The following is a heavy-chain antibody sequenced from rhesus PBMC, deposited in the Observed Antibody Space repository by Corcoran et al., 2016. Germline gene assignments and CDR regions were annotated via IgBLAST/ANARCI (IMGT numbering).Heavy chain of an antibody. CDR2: IFGISGST. V-gene: IGHV4-127*01. Sequence: QVQLQESGPGVVKPSETLSLTCAVSGYSISSGYDWSWIRQPPGKGREWIGYIFGISGSTNYNPSLKNRVTSSKDMSKNQFSLKLSSVTAADTAVYYGAQRVVFTASFDYWGQGVLVTVSS. CDR3: AQRVVFTASFDY. J-gene: IGHJ4*01. CDR1: GYSISSGYD. D-gene: IGHD2-27*01.